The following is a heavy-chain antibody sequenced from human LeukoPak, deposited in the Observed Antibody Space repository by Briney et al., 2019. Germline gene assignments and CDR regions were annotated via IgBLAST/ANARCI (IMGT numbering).Heavy chain of an antibody. Sequence: GGSLRLSCAASGFTFSSYAMSWVRQAPGKGLEWVSAISGGGGSTYYADSVKGRFTISRDNSKNTLYLQMNSLRAEDTAVYYCAKLYYDFWSGYWYWGQGTLVTVSS. CDR3: AKLYYDFWSGYWY. V-gene: IGHV3-23*01. D-gene: IGHD3-3*01. J-gene: IGHJ4*02. CDR2: ISGGGGST. CDR1: GFTFSSYA.